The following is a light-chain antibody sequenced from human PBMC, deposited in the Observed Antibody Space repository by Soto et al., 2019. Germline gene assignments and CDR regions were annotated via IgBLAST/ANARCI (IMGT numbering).Light chain of an antibody. Sequence: AIQMTQSPSSLSASVGDRVTITCRASQGIGNDLGWYQQKAGKAPKLLIYAASTLQSGVPSRFRGSGSGTDFTLTISSLQPEDFATYYCQQDHNYPFIFGPGTKVDIK. CDR2: AAS. CDR1: QGIGND. CDR3: QQDHNYPFI. J-gene: IGKJ3*01. V-gene: IGKV1-6*01.